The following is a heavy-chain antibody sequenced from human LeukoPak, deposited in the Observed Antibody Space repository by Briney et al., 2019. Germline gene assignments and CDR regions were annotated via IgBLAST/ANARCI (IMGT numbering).Heavy chain of an antibody. CDR2: MNPNSGNT. CDR3: ASRYSSSSLYFDY. Sequence: ASVKVSCKASGYTFTSCDINWVRQSTGQGLEWMGWMNPNSGNTGYAQKFQGRVTITRNTSISTVYMELSSLRSEDTAVYYCASRYSSSSLYFDYWGQGTLVTVSS. CDR1: GYTFTSCD. D-gene: IGHD6-6*01. V-gene: IGHV1-8*03. J-gene: IGHJ4*02.